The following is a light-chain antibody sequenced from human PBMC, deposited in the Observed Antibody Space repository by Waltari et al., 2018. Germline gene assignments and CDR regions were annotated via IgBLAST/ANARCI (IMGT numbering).Light chain of an antibody. V-gene: IGLV2-14*03. CDR2: DIS. J-gene: IGLJ1*01. CDR3: SSYSTCTAPWV. CDR1: GTGVGPHHF. Sequence: QSVPTPPASVSAPRGPSTITSSSGTGTGVGPHHFVCWYQQHPEKPPHLLIYDISSRPAGTSSRFSASNASNSASLTIPGLQADQEADDYDSSYSTCTAPWVFGTGTRVTVL.